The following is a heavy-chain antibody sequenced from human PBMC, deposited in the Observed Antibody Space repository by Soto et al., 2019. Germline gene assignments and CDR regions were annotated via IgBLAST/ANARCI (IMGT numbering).Heavy chain of an antibody. CDR2: INHSGST. CDR3: ATRDGDNWFDP. J-gene: IGHJ5*02. Sequence: SVTLSLTRPFHCGAFGGLYWRWIRQPPGKGLEWIGEINHSGSTNYNPSLKSRVTISVDTSKNQFSLKLSSVTAADTAVYYCATRDGDNWFDPWGQGTLVTVSS. CDR1: CGAFGGLY. V-gene: IGHV4-34*01.